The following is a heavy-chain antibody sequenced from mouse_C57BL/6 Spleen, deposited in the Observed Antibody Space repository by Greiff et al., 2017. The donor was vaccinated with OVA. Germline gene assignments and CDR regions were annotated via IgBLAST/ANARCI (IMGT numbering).Heavy chain of an antibody. CDR1: GYTFTDYY. CDR3: ARSPYGNYFDY. CDR2: INPYNGGT. V-gene: IGHV1-19*01. J-gene: IGHJ2*01. Sequence: VQLKQSGPVLVKPGASVKMSCKASGYTFTDYYMNWVKQSHGKSLEWIGVINPYNGGTSYNQKFKGKATCTVDKSSSAAYMELNSLTSEDSAVYYCARSPYGNYFDYWGQGTTLTVSS. D-gene: IGHD2-1*01.